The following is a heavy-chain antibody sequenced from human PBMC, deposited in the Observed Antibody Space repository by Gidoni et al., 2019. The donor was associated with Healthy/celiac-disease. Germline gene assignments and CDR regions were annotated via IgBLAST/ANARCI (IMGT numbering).Heavy chain of an antibody. CDR1: GGSFSGYY. CDR3: ARRVSWILYYFDY. CDR2: INHSGST. V-gene: IGHV4-34*01. J-gene: IGHJ4*02. Sequence: QVQLQQWGAGLLKPSETLSLTCAVYGGSFSGYYWSWIRQPPGKGLEWIGEINHSGSTNYNPSLKSRVTISVDTSKNKFSLKLSSVTAADTAVYYCARRVSWILYYFDYWGQGTLVTGSS. D-gene: IGHD2-2*03.